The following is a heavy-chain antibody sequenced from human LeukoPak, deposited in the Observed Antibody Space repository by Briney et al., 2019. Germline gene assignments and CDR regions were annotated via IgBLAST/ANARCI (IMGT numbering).Heavy chain of an antibody. CDR2: MSYDGNNK. CDR1: RFNFRNYG. CDR3: AKDRGGPGAYYFDY. D-gene: IGHD2-15*01. V-gene: IGHV3-30*18. Sequence: GRSLRLSCVASRFNFRNYGMHWVRQAPGKGLEWVAVMSYDGNNKYYADSVKGRFTVSRDKNTLYLQLNSLRPEDTAVYYCAKDRGGPGAYYFDYWGQGTLVTVSS. J-gene: IGHJ4*02.